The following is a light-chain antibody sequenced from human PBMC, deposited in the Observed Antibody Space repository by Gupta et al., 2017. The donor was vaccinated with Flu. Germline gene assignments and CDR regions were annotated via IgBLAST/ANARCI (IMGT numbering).Light chain of an antibody. CDR1: SSDVGTYDY. J-gene: IGLJ1*01. CDR2: DVN. Sequence: QSALTQPTSVSGSHGQSITISCTGTSSDVGTYDYVSWYQQHPGKAPKLMIYDVNNRPSGISFCFSASKSANTAYLTIPGLQAEDEDDYYCWSDGSSDSSKLFGTGTRVNVL. CDR3: WSDGSSDSSKL. V-gene: IGLV2-14*03.